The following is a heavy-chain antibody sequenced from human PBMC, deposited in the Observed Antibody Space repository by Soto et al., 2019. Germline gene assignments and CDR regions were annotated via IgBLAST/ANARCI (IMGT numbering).Heavy chain of an antibody. CDR2: IYYSGGT. V-gene: IGHV4-59*01. CDR1: GGSISSSY. Sequence: QVQLQESGPGLVKPSETLSLTCTVSGGSISSSYWSWIRQPPGTGLEWIGYIYYSGGTNYNPSLKSRETISVDTSKNQFAQKRSSVTAAGTAVYYCAREGGRQWLEWYFERWGRGTLVTVSS. CDR3: AREGGRQWLEWYFER. J-gene: IGHJ2*01. D-gene: IGHD6-19*01.